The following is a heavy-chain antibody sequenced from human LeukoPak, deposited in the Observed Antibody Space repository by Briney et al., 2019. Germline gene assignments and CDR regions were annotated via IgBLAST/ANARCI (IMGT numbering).Heavy chain of an antibody. CDR3: ASSGITGTTPPDY. CDR2: IIPILGIA. D-gene: IGHD1-7*01. Sequence: SVKVSCKASGGTFSSYAISWVRQAPGQGLEWMGRIIPILGIANYAQKFQGRVTITADKSTSTAYMELSSLRSEDTAVYYCASSGITGTTPPDYWGQGTLITVST. V-gene: IGHV1-69*04. J-gene: IGHJ4*02. CDR1: GGTFSSYA.